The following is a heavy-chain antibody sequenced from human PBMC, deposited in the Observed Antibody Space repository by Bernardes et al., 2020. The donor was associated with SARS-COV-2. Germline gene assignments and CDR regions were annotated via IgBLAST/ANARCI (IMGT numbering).Heavy chain of an antibody. CDR2: ISADNGNT. CDR3: STFVGYSYGGGWFDP. J-gene: IGHJ5*02. D-gene: IGHD5-18*01. Sequence: ASVKVSCKASGYTFTSYVISWVRQAPGQGLEWMGWISADNGNTNYAQKLQGRVTMTTDTSTSTAYMELRSLRSDDPAVYYCSTFVGYSYGGGWFDPWGQGTLVTVSS. V-gene: IGHV1-18*01. CDR1: GYTFTSYV.